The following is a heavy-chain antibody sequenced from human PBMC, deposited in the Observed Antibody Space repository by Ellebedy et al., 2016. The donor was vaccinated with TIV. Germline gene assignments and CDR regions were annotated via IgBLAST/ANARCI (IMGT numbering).Heavy chain of an antibody. CDR2: ISAYSGNT. Sequence: AASVKVSCKASGYTFTSYGISWVRQAPGQGLAWMGWISAYSGNTNYAQKLQGRVTITTDTSTSTAYMELRSLRSDDTAVYYCASYSNGPLVLRPWDAFDIWGQGTMVTVSS. CDR3: ASYSNGPLVLRPWDAFDI. J-gene: IGHJ3*02. V-gene: IGHV1-18*01. CDR1: GYTFTSYG. D-gene: IGHD5-18*01.